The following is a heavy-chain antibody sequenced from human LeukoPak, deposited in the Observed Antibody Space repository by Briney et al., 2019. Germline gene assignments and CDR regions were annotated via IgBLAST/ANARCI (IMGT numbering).Heavy chain of an antibody. Sequence: SEALSFTCAVYGGSFSGYYWSWIRQPPGKGLEWIGKINHSGSTNYNPSLKSRVTISVDTSKNQFSLKLSSVTAADTAVYYCARGPYYDILTGYYRYWGQGTLVTVSS. CDR3: ARGPYYDILTGYYRY. D-gene: IGHD3-9*01. J-gene: IGHJ4*02. CDR1: GGSFSGYY. CDR2: INHSGST. V-gene: IGHV4-34*01.